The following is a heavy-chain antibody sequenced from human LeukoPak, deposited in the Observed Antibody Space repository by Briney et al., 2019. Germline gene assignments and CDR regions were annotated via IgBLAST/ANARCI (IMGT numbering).Heavy chain of an antibody. J-gene: IGHJ6*02. CDR2: INPNSGGT. Sequence: ASVKVSCKAPGYTFNGYYMHWVRQAPGQGLEWLGWINPNSGGTNYAQKFQGRVTMTRDTSISTAYMELSRLRSDDTAVYYCARGTTIFGVVTHYGMDVWGQGTTVTVSS. CDR3: ARGTTIFGVVTHYGMDV. CDR1: GYTFNGYY. D-gene: IGHD3-3*01. V-gene: IGHV1-2*02.